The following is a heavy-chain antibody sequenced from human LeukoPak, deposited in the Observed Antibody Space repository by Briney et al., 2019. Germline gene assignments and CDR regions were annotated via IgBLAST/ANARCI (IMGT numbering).Heavy chain of an antibody. CDR3: ARGYCSSTSCYPFDY. CDR1: GYTFISYG. CDR2: ISGYTGNT. J-gene: IGHJ4*02. Sequence: ASVKVSCKASGYTFISYGISWVRQAPGQGPEWMGWISGYTGNTKYAQKLQGRVTMTTDTSTSTAYMELRSLRSDDTAVYYCARGYCSSTSCYPFDYWGQGTLVTVSS. D-gene: IGHD2-2*01. V-gene: IGHV1-18*01.